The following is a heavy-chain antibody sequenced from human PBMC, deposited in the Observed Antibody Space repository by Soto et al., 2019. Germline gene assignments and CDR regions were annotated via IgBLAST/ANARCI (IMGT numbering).Heavy chain of an antibody. CDR3: AKDQVDVVVVAATPGYYYGMDV. V-gene: IGHV3-23*01. Sequence: GGSLRLSCAASGFTFSTYAMAWVRQAPGKGLEWVSGVSASGMNTDYADPVKGRFYISRDNSKNTLSLHMNSLRAEDTAVYYCAKDQVDVVVVAATPGYYYGMDVWGQGTTVTVSS. CDR2: VSASGMNT. D-gene: IGHD2-15*01. J-gene: IGHJ6*02. CDR1: GFTFSTYA.